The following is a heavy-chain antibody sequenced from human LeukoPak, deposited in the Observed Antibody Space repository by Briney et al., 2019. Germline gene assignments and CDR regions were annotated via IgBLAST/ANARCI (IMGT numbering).Heavy chain of an antibody. CDR3: VRGTTAWNGMDV. V-gene: IGHV3-74*01. CDR1: GFAFSNHY. Sequence: GGSLRLSCAASGFAFSNHYMHWVRQLPGKGLVSISRIATDGTITNYADSVKGRFTISRDNAKNTLYLRMNSLGVEDTAVYYCVRGTTAWNGMDVWGQGTTVTVSS. J-gene: IGHJ6*02. D-gene: IGHD2-21*02. CDR2: IATDGTIT.